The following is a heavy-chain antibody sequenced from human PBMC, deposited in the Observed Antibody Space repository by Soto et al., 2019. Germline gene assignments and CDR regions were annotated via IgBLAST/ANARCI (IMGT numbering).Heavy chain of an antibody. J-gene: IGHJ4*02. V-gene: IGHV3-48*02. D-gene: IGHD3-9*01. Sequence: GGSLRLSCAASGFTFSSYSMNWVRQAPGKGLEWVSYISSSSSTIYYADSVKGRFTISRDNAKNSLYLQMNSLRDEDTAVYYCARVGWGSGGLRYFDWLLSYWGQGTLVTVSS. CDR2: ISSSSSTI. CDR3: ARVGWGSGGLRYFDWLLSY. CDR1: GFTFSSYS.